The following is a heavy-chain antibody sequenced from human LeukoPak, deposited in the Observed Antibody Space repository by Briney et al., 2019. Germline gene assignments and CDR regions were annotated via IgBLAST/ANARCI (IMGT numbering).Heavy chain of an antibody. CDR2: INGGGDNT. D-gene: IGHD6-19*01. J-gene: IGHJ4*02. V-gene: IGHV3-23*01. CDR3: AKGAAGVNRVFDY. Sequence: PGGSLRLSCAASGFTFSTSAMSWVRQAPGKGLEWVPAINGGGDNTYYAESVKGRFTISRDNSKNTLFLQMNTLRAEDTAVYYCAKGAAGVNRVFDYWGQGTLVTVSS. CDR1: GFTFSTSA.